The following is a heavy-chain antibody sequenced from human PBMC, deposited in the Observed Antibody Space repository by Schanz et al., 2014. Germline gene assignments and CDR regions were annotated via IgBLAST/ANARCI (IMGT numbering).Heavy chain of an antibody. CDR1: GYTFTSFA. CDR2: INTNNGDP. J-gene: IGHJ5*02. Sequence: QVQLVQSGAEVKKPGASVKVSCKASGYTFTSFAMNWVRQAPGQGLEWMGWINTNNGDPTYAQGFTGRFVFSLDTSVSTAYLQISSLKAEDTAVYYCARGGVVVVTAALNWFAPWGQGTLVTVSS. D-gene: IGHD2-15*01. CDR3: ARGGVVVVTAALNWFAP. V-gene: IGHV7-4-1*02.